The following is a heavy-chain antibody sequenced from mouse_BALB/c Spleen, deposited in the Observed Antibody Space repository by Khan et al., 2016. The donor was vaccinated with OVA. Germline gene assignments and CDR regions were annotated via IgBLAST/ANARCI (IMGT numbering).Heavy chain of an antibody. CDR2: IWGDGNT. CDR1: GFSLTSYG. J-gene: IGHJ4*01. V-gene: IGHV2-3*01. CDR3: AKDRGYYAVDY. Sequence: QVQLKESGPGLVAPSQSLSITCTVSGFSLTSYGVSWVRQPPGKGLEWLGVIWGDGNTNFHSALRSRLSISKENSTSHVLLKLNSLQTDDTATYYCAKDRGYYAVDYWGQGTSVTVSS.